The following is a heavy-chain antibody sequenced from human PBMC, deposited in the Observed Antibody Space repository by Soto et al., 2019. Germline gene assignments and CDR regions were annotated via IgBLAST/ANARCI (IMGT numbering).Heavy chain of an antibody. V-gene: IGHV3-23*01. CDR1: GLTFSSYT. Sequence: GSLRLSCAASGLTFSSYTMSWVRQAPGKGLELVSGISGSGGSTYYADSVNGRFTISRDNSKNTLYAQMNSLRAEDTAVYYCAKITMVRGVIKSHDYWGKGTLVTVSS. D-gene: IGHD3-10*01. J-gene: IGHJ4*02. CDR3: AKITMVRGVIKSHDY. CDR2: ISGSGGST.